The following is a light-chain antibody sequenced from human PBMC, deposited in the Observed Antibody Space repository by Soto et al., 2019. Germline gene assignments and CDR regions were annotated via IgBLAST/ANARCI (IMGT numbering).Light chain of an antibody. V-gene: IGLV2-14*03. Sequence: QPVLTQPASVSGSPGQSITISCTGTSSDIGAYNFVSCYQRHPGKAPKLMLYDVNIRPSGVSNRFSGSKSGNTDSLTISGLQAEDEADYYCTSWTTSTTMIFGGGTKLTVL. CDR3: TSWTTSTTMI. J-gene: IGLJ2*01. CDR2: DVN. CDR1: SSDIGAYNF.